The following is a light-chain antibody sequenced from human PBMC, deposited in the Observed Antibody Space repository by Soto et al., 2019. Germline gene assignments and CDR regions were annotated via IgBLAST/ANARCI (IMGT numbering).Light chain of an antibody. Sequence: DIVMTQSPDSLAVSLGERATINCKSSQSLLYSSNNKNYLAWYQQKPGQPPKLLFYWASTRESGVTDRFSGRGSGTDFTLTISSLQAEDGAVYFCQQYYSPPHTFGQGTKLEIK. J-gene: IGKJ2*01. CDR3: QQYYSPPHT. V-gene: IGKV4-1*01. CDR1: QSLLYSSNNKNY. CDR2: WAS.